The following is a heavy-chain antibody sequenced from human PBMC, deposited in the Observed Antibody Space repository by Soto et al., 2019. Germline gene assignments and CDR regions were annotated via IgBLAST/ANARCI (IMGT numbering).Heavy chain of an antibody. CDR3: VKNSGWFNT. J-gene: IGHJ5*02. CDR1: GFTFGTTD. CDR2: IDGSGGIT. V-gene: IGHV3-23*01. Sequence: QLLQSGGGLVQPGGSLTLSCAASGFTFGTTDMSWVRQAPGEGLEWVSTIDGSGGITYYADSVKGRFTISRDNSRNTVSLQMNSLSGDDTALYYCVKNSGWFNTWGQGALVTVSS. D-gene: IGHD3-10*01.